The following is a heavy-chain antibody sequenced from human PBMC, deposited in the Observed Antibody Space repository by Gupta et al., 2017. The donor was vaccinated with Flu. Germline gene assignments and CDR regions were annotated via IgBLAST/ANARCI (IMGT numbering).Heavy chain of an antibody. Sequence: PPGKGLEWIGSIYYSGSTYYNPSLKSRVTISVDTSKNQFSLKLSSVTAADTAVYYCARQGYCSGGSCYWFDPWGQGTLVTVSS. D-gene: IGHD2-15*01. CDR2: IYYSGST. J-gene: IGHJ5*02. CDR3: ARQGYCSGGSCYWFDP. V-gene: IGHV4-39*01.